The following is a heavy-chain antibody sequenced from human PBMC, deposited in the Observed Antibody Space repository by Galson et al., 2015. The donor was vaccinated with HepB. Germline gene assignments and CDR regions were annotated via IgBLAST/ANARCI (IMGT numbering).Heavy chain of an antibody. V-gene: IGHV3-30*02. CDR1: GITFSSYD. CDR2: IRYDGSDK. D-gene: IGHD6-13*01. CDR3: AKAVDSRWFSHFYGIDV. Sequence: SLRLSCAASGITFSSYDMHWVRQAPGKGLEWVAFIRYDGSDKYYADSVKGRFTISRDNSKNTLYLQVSSLRAEDAAVFYCAKAVDSRWFSHFYGIDVWGQGTTVTVSS. J-gene: IGHJ6*02.